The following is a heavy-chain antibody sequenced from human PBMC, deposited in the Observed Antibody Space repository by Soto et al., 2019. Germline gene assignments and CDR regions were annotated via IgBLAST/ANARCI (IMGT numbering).Heavy chain of an antibody. CDR3: ARRYGSAFDI. V-gene: IGHV4-39*01. CDR2: IYYSGST. CDR1: GDSITSNSYF. D-gene: IGHD1-26*01. Sequence: SETLSLTCTVSGDSITSNSYFWAWIRQPPGKGLEWIGSIYYSGSTYHNPSLKSRVTISVDRSNNQSSLKLTSVTAADTAVYYCARRYGSAFDIWGQGTMVTVSS. J-gene: IGHJ3*02.